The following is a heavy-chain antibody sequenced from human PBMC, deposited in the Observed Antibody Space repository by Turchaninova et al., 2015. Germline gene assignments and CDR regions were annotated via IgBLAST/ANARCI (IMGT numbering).Heavy chain of an antibody. D-gene: IGHD1-1*01. V-gene: IGHV3-23*01. CDR3: TKDPILERWDNWFDP. J-gene: IGHJ5*02. Sequence: EVQLLESGGELVQPGGSLRLSCVGCGFTFGTFGLRWGRQAAGGGLVGGSGVRGRGGRGGRTDYANNVKGRFTISRDNSKNTLFLQMNSLRAEDTAVYYWTKDPILERWDNWFDPWGQGTLVTVSS. CDR1: GFTFGTFG. CDR2: VRGRGGRGGRT.